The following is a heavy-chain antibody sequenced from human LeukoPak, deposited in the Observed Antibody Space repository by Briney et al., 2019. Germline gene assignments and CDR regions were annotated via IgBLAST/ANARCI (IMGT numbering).Heavy chain of an antibody. CDR1: GYTFTSYG. J-gene: IGHJ6*02. CDR2: ISAYNGNT. CDR3: ARAYYDFWSGYHPDYYYGMDV. Sequence: ASVKVSCKASGYTFTSYGISWVRQAPGQGLEWMGWISAYNGNTNYAQKLQGRVTMTTATSTSTAYMELRSLRSDDTAVYYCARAYYDFWSGYHPDYYYGMDVWGQGTTVTVSS. V-gene: IGHV1-18*01. D-gene: IGHD3-3*01.